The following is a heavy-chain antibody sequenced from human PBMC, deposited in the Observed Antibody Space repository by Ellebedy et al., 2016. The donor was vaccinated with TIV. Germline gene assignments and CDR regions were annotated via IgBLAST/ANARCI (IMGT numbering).Heavy chain of an antibody. CDR2: ILYRGFK. D-gene: IGHD6-13*01. J-gene: IGHJ4*02. V-gene: IGHV4-61*03. CDR3: ARDLSGAAAGALGL. Sequence: MPSEPLSLTCPFSGCSATIGSHHWTSTRQPPGMGLESTGSILYRGFKNYNPSLKSRVTKSLDTSKNHLSLRLAAVTAADTAVYFCARDLSGAAAGALGLWGQGRLVTVS. CDR1: GCSATIGSHH.